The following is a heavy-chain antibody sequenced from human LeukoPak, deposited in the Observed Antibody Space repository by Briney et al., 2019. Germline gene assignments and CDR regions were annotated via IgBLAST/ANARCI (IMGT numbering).Heavy chain of an antibody. CDR2: INPNSGGT. CDR3: ARVDHEAAAGTEDY. CDR1: GYTFTGYY. J-gene: IGHJ4*02. Sequence: GASVKVSCKASGYTFTGYYMHWVRQAPGQGLEGMGWINPNSGGTSSAQKFQGRVTMTRDTSISTAYMELSSLRSDDTAVYYCARVDHEAAAGTEDYWGQGTLVTVSS. V-gene: IGHV1-2*02. D-gene: IGHD6-13*01.